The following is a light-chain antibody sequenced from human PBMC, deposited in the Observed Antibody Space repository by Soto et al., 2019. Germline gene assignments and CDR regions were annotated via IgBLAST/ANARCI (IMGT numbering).Light chain of an antibody. CDR2: MNN. CDR1: TSNIGSHY. Sequence: QSVLTQLPSASGTPGQRVTVSCSGSTSNIGSHYVYWYQQLPGTAPKLLIYMNNQRPSGVPDRFSGSKSGTSASLAINGLRSEDEADYYWAAWDDSLSGRVFGGGTKLT. V-gene: IGLV1-47*01. J-gene: IGLJ2*01. CDR3: AAWDDSLSGRV.